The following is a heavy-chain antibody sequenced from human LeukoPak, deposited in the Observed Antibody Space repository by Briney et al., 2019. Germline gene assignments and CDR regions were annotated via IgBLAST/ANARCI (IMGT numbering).Heavy chain of an antibody. CDR1: GFTFSNAW. CDR3: AREGFVYGSGSFLNY. CDR2: IKQDGSEK. Sequence: PGGSLRLSCAASGFTFSNAWMSWVRQAPGKGLEWVANIKQDGSEKYYVDSVKGRFTISRDNAKNSLYLQMNSLRAEDTAVYYCAREGFVYGSGSFLNYWGQGTLVTVSS. J-gene: IGHJ4*02. V-gene: IGHV3-7*01. D-gene: IGHD3-10*01.